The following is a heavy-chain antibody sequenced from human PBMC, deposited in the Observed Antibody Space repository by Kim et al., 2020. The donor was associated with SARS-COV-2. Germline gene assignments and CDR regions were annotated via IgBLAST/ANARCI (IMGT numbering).Heavy chain of an antibody. CDR3: ARTTITGTTEDY. Sequence: NYTPSLKSRVTISVDTSKNQFSLKLSSVTAADTAVYYCARTTITGTTEDYWGQGTLVTVSS. J-gene: IGHJ4*02. V-gene: IGHV4-59*01. D-gene: IGHD1-7*01.